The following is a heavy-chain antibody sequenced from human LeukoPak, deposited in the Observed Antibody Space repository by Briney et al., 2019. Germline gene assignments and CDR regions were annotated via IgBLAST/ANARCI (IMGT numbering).Heavy chain of an antibody. CDR2: INSDGSST. CDR1: GFIFSSYW. J-gene: IGHJ2*01. CDR3: ARGVAGTWYFDL. V-gene: IGHV3-74*01. Sequence: GGSLRLSCAASGFIFSSYWMHWVRQAPGKGLVWVSHINSDGSSTSYADSVKGRFTISRDNAKNTLYLQTNSLRAEDTAVYYCARGVAGTWYFDLGGRGTLVTVS. D-gene: IGHD6-19*01.